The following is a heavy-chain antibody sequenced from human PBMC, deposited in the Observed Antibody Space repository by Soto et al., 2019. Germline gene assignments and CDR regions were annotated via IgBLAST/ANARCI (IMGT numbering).Heavy chain of an antibody. CDR3: AKVGEHYDSSGYSGSGFDY. Sequence: QVQLVESGGGVVQPGRSLRLSCAASGFTFSSYGMHWVRQAPGKGLEWVAVISYDGSNKYYADSVKGRFTISRDNSKNTVELQMNSLRAEDTAVYYCAKVGEHYDSSGYSGSGFDYWGQGTLVTVSS. CDR1: GFTFSSYG. V-gene: IGHV3-30*18. D-gene: IGHD3-22*01. CDR2: ISYDGSNK. J-gene: IGHJ4*02.